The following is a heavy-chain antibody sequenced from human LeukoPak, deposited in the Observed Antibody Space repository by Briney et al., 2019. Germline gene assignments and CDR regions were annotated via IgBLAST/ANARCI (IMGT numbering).Heavy chain of an antibody. Sequence: VASVKVSCKTSGYTSSNYGVSWVRQAPGQGLEWMGWISAYNNNTNYAQKFQGRLTMTTDTSTSTAYMELRSLRSDDTAVYYCARGARISSSWYSSVWGQGTLITVS. CDR3: ARGARISSSWYSSV. V-gene: IGHV1-18*01. CDR2: ISAYNNNT. CDR1: GYTSSNYG. D-gene: IGHD2-2*01. J-gene: IGHJ4*02.